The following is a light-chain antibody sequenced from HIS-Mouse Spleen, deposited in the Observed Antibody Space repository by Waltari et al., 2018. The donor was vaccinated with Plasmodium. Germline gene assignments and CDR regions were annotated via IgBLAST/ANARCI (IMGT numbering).Light chain of an antibody. CDR3: QVWDSSSDHPV. Sequence: SYVLTQPPSVSVAPGQTARITCGGNNIGSKSVHWYQQKPGQAPVLVVYDDSDRPSGIPEGFSGSNSGNTATLTIGRVEAGDEADYYCQVWDSSSDHPVFGGGTKLTVL. V-gene: IGLV3-21*02. CDR1: NIGSKS. CDR2: DDS. J-gene: IGLJ2*01.